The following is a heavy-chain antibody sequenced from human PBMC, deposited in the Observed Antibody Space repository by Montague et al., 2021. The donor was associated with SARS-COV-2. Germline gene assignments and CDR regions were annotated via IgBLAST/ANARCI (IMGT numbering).Heavy chain of an antibody. CDR1: GFSLSTSGMC. D-gene: IGHD3-9*01. Sequence: VKPTQTLILTCTFSGFSLSTSGMCVSWIRQPPGKSLEWLARIDXDDDKYYSTSLKTRLTISKDTSKNQVVLTMTNMDPVDTATYYCARTTYDILTGTLLAFDYWGQGTLVTVSS. CDR2: IDXDDDK. J-gene: IGHJ4*02. V-gene: IGHV2-70*11. CDR3: ARTTYDILTGTLLAFDY.